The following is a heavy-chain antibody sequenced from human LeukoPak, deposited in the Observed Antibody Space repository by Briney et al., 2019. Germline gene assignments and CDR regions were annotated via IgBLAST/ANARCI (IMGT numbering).Heavy chain of an antibody. D-gene: IGHD3-10*01. CDR1: GGSISSGDYY. J-gene: IGHJ5*02. CDR3: ARVKGSGTPEPHTYNWFDP. CDR2: IYHSGST. Sequence: SETLSLTCTVSGGSISSGDYYWSWIRQPPGKGLEWVGSIYHSGSTYYNPSLKSRVTISVDTSKNQFSLKLSSVTAADTAVYYCARVKGSGTPEPHTYNWFDPWGQGTLVTVSS. V-gene: IGHV4-39*07.